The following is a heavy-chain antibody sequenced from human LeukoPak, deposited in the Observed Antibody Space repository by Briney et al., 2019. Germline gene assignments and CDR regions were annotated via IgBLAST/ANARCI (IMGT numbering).Heavy chain of an antibody. CDR1: GGSISSSSYY. Sequence: SETLSLTCTVSGGSISSSSYYWGWIRQPPGKGLEWIGSIHYSGTTYYNPSLKSRITMSLDTSKNQFSLKLSSVTAADTAVYYCANSLASYFDTSGYTRYFDLWGRGTLVTVSS. D-gene: IGHD3-22*01. J-gene: IGHJ2*01. CDR3: ANSLASYFDTSGYTRYFDL. CDR2: IHYSGTT. V-gene: IGHV4-39*07.